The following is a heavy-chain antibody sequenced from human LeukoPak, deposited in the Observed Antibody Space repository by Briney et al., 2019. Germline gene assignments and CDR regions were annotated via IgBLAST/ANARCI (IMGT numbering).Heavy chain of an antibody. CDR3: ARDTGRYYDSSGYYYFDY. CDR1: GYTFTGYY. V-gene: IGHV1-2*02. Sequence: ASVKVPCKASGYTFTGYYMHWVRQAPGQGLEWMGWINPNSGGTNYAQRFQGRVTMTRDTSTSTAYMELSRLRSDDTAVYYCARDTGRYYDSSGYYYFDYWGQGTLVTVSS. D-gene: IGHD3-22*01. J-gene: IGHJ4*02. CDR2: INPNSGGT.